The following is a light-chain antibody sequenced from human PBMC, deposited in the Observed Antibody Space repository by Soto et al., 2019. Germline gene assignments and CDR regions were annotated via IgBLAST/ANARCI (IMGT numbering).Light chain of an antibody. V-gene: IGKV3-20*01. CDR2: GAS. J-gene: IGKJ1*01. CDR3: QQYEAVVT. CDR1: QSLTNKY. Sequence: EIVLTQSPGTLSLSPGERATLSCRASQSLTNKYFAWYQQKPGRALRLLIDGASTRATGIPDRFSGSGSGTDFTLTISRLEPEDVAVYYCQQYEAVVTFGQGTKVEI.